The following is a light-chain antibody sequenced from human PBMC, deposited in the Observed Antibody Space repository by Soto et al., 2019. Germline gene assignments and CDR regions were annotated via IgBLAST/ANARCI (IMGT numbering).Light chain of an antibody. V-gene: IGLV2-14*03. CDR3: ASFTRSVTVV. CDR1: SSDVGGYNY. Sequence: QSALTQPASVSGSPGQLITISCAGTSSDVGGYNYVSWYQQHPGKVPRLIISDVNKRPSGVSDRFSGSKSGNTASLTISGLQAEDEADYYCASFTRSVTVVFGGGTQLTVL. CDR2: DVN. J-gene: IGLJ2*01.